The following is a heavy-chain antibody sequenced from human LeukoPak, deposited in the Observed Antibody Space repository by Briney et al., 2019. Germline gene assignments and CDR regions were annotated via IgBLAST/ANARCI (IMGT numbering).Heavy chain of an antibody. CDR2: VYYSGRT. V-gene: IGHV4-59*02. CDR3: ARDFSSGYLAFDI. J-gene: IGHJ3*02. CDR1: GASVSNYD. Sequence: LETLSLTCTVSGASVSNYDWSWIRQPPGKGLEWIGYVYYSGRTNYNPSLESRVTISVDTSKNQFSLKLSSVTAADTAVYYCARDFSSGYLAFDIWGQGTMVTVSS. D-gene: IGHD3-22*01.